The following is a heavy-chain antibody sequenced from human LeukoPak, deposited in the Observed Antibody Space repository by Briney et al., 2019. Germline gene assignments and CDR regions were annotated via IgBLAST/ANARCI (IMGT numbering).Heavy chain of an antibody. CDR2: IYSGGNT. J-gene: IGHJ5*02. CDR1: GFSVGSNY. D-gene: IGHD6-25*01. Sequence: PGGSLRLSCAASGFSVGSNYMSWVRQAPGEGLEWVSIIYSGGNTYYADSVKGRFTISRDNSENTVDLQMNSLRVEDTAVYYCARGMAATGSWGQGTLVTVSS. CDR3: ARGMAATGS. V-gene: IGHV3-66*02.